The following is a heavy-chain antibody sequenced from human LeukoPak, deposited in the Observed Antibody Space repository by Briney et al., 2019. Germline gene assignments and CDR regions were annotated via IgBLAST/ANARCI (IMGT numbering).Heavy chain of an antibody. CDR3: ARAGGWRCRYCSSTSDPYGY. CDR1: GYTFTDYY. CDR2: INSNSGDT. Sequence: ASVKVSCKASGYTFTDYYMHWVRQAPGQGLEWMGWINSNSGDTNYAQNFQGRVTMTRDTSISTAYLELSRLRSDDTAVYYCARAGGWRCRYCSSTSDPYGYWGQGTLVTVSS. D-gene: IGHD2-2*01. V-gene: IGHV1-2*02. J-gene: IGHJ4*02.